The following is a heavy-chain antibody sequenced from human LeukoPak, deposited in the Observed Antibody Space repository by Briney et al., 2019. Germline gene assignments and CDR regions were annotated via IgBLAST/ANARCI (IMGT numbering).Heavy chain of an antibody. Sequence: GGSLRLSCAASGFTVTSNYMSWVRQAPGKGLEWVSVIYGGGSTYYADSMKGRFTISRDSSKNTLHLQMNSLRAEDTAVYYCAREGDTSGYGMDVWGQGTTVTVSS. V-gene: IGHV3-66*01. CDR2: IYGGGST. D-gene: IGHD2-21*02. CDR3: AREGDTSGYGMDV. J-gene: IGHJ6*02. CDR1: GFTVTSNY.